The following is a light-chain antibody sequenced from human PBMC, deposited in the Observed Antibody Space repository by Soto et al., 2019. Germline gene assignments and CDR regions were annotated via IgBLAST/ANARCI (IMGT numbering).Light chain of an antibody. V-gene: IGKV3-20*01. CDR2: GAS. J-gene: IGKJ5*01. Sequence: EIVLTQSPGTLSLSPGERATLSCRASQSVTSNHLAWYQQKPGQAPRPLIFGASIRATGIPDRFSGSGSGTDFTLTINRLEPEDFAVYYCQQYGRPPITFDQGTRLEIK. CDR3: QQYGRPPIT. CDR1: QSVTSNH.